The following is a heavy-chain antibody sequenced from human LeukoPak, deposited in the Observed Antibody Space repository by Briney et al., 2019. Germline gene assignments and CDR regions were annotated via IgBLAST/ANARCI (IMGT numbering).Heavy chain of an antibody. CDR2: INNDGSDT. CDR3: ARVSGLGMNEYYQH. CDR1: GLSFADSW. V-gene: IGHV3-74*01. Sequence: GGSLRLSCAASGLSFADSWMHWLRQAPGKGLVWVSRINNDGSDTGYADSVRGRFTISRDNAKNTLYLQMSSLRAEDTAVYYCARVSGLGMNEYYQHWGQGTLVTVPS. J-gene: IGHJ1*01. D-gene: IGHD3-16*01.